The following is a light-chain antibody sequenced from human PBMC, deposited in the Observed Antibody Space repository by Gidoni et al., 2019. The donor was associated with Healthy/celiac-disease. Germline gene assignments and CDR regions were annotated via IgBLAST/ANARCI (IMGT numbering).Light chain of an antibody. Sequence: IVLPQSPGTLSLSPGERATLSCRASQSVSSSYLAWYQQKPVQAPRLLIYGASSRATGIPDRFSGSGSGTDFTLTISRLEPEDFAVYYCQQYGSSPWTFGQGTKVEIK. V-gene: IGKV3-20*01. CDR2: GAS. CDR1: QSVSSSY. CDR3: QQYGSSPWT. J-gene: IGKJ1*01.